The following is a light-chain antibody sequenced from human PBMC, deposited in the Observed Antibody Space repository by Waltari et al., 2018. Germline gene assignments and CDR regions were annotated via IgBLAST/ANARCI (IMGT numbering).Light chain of an antibody. CDR2: AAS. Sequence: DIQMTQSPSSLSASVGDRVTITCRASQSISSYLNWYQQKPGKAPKLLIYAASSLQSGVPSRFSGSGSGTDFTLTISSLQPEDVAVYYCQQYYSIPPYTFGQGTKLEIK. CDR3: QQYYSIPPYT. V-gene: IGKV1-39*01. J-gene: IGKJ2*01. CDR1: QSISSY.